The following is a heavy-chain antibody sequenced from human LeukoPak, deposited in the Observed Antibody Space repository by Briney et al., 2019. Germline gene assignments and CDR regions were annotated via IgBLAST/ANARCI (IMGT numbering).Heavy chain of an antibody. CDR3: ARGLGYCTSTTCLLPFDY. D-gene: IGHD2-2*01. CDR2: IYSGGST. J-gene: IGHJ4*02. Sequence: PGGSLRLSCAASGFTVSTYYMTWVRQAPGKGLECVSVIYSGGSTYYADSGKGRFTFSRDNSKNKLYLQMNSLRAEDTAMYYCARGLGYCTSTTCLLPFDYWGQGTLVTVSS. V-gene: IGHV3-53*01. CDR1: GFTVSTYY.